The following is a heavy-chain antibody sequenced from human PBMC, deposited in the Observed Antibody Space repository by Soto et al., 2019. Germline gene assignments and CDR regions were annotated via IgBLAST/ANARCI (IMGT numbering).Heavy chain of an antibody. Sequence: QVQLVESGGGVVQPGRSLRLSCAASGFTFSSYAMHWVRQAPGKGLEWVAVISYDGSNKYYADSVKGRFTISRDNSKNTLYLQMNSLRAEDTAVYYCARPYYDFWSGYLRPYYYYGMDVW. CDR1: GFTFSSYA. CDR2: ISYDGSNK. CDR3: ARPYYDFWSGYLRPYYYYGMDV. D-gene: IGHD3-3*01. V-gene: IGHV3-30-3*01. J-gene: IGHJ6*01.